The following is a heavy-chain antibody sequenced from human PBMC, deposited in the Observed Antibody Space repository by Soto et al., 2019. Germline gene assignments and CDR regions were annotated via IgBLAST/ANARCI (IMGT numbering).Heavy chain of an antibody. D-gene: IGHD4-4*01. Sequence: QVQLVQSGAEVKKPGSSVKVSCKASGGTFSSYAISWVRQAPGQGLEWMGGIIPIFGTANYAQKFQGRVTITADKCTSTSYMGLSSVRYEDPTVYYCARDYRMTTLSTGDWYFDLWGRGTLVTVSS. V-gene: IGHV1-69*06. CDR1: GGTFSSYA. CDR2: IIPIFGTA. CDR3: ARDYRMTTLSTGDWYFDL. J-gene: IGHJ2*01.